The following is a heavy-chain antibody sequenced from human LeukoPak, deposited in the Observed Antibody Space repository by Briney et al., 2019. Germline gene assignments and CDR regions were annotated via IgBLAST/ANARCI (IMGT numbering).Heavy chain of an antibody. V-gene: IGHV3-7*03. CDR1: GFTFSSYW. CDR2: IKQDGSEK. CDR3: ARSLAVAGPAATDYYYYGMDV. D-gene: IGHD6-19*01. Sequence: GGSLRLSCAAPGFTFSSYWMSWVRQAPGKGLEWVANIKQDGSEKYYVDSVKGRFTIPRDNAKNSLYLQMNSLRAEDTAVYYCARSLAVAGPAATDYYYYGMDVWGQGTTVTVSS. J-gene: IGHJ6*02.